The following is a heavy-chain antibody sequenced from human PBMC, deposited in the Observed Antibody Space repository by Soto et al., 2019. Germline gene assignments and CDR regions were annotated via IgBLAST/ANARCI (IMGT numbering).Heavy chain of an antibody. V-gene: IGHV3-23*01. CDR1: GFTFSSYA. D-gene: IGHD6-19*01. CDR3: AKAPSVIPGIAVAEIYFDY. Sequence: GGSLRLSCAASGFTFSSYAMSWVRQAPGKGLEWVSAISGSGGSTYYADSVKGRFTISRDNSKNTLYLQMNSLRAEDTAVYYCAKAPSVIPGIAVAEIYFDYWGQGTLVTVSS. CDR2: ISGSGGST. J-gene: IGHJ4*02.